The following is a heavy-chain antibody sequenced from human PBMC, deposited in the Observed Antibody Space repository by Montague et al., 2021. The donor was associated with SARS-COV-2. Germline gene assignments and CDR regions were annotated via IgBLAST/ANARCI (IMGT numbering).Heavy chain of an antibody. Sequence: SLRLSCAASGFTFSNYSMSWVRQAPGKGLEWVANIRHDGNVKFYVDSVKGRFTISRDNAESSLYLQLNSLRAEDTAMYYCTRVVGGSEFDPCDYWGQGTLVTVSS. J-gene: IGHJ4*02. CDR2: IRHDGNVK. V-gene: IGHV3-7*01. CDR1: GFTFSNYS. D-gene: IGHD2-15*01. CDR3: TRVVGGSEFDPCDY.